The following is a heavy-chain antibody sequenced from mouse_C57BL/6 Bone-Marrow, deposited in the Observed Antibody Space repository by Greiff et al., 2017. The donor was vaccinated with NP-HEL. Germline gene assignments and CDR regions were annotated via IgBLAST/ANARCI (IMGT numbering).Heavy chain of an antibody. J-gene: IGHJ4*01. D-gene: IGHD1-1*01. CDR1: GFSLTSYG. CDR3: ASPGSSYNYYAMDY. CDR2: IWSGGST. Sequence: VKLMESGPGLVQPSQSLSITCTVSGFSLTSYGVHWVRQSPGKGLEWLGVIWSGGSTDYNTAFISRLSIRKDNSKSQVFFKMNSLQADDTAIYYCASPGSSYNYYAMDYWGQGTSVTVSS. V-gene: IGHV2-2*01.